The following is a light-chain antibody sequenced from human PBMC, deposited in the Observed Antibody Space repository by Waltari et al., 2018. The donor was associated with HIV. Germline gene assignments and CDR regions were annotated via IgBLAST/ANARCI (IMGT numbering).Light chain of an antibody. CDR1: QSVLYPH. CDR3: QQYGTSPRT. Sequence: IVLTPSPGTLSLSPGDRATLSCKASQSVLYPHFGLYQQKPGQAPRLLIYGTSNRATGIPDRFSGSGSGTDFTLTISRLEPEDFAVYYCQQYGTSPRTFGQGTKVDIK. CDR2: GTS. V-gene: IGKV3-20*01. J-gene: IGKJ1*01.